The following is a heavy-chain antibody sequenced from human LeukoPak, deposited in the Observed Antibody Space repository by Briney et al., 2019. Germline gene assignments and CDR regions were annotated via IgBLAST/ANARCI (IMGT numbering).Heavy chain of an antibody. Sequence: SETLSLTCTVSGGSISSYYWSWIRQPPGKGLEWIGYIYYSGSTNYNPSLKSRVTISVDTSKNQFSLKLSSVTAADTAVYYYARGYLYYYNSSGPDAFDIWGQGTVVTVSS. CDR3: ARGYLYYYNSSGPDAFDI. V-gene: IGHV4-59*01. J-gene: IGHJ3*02. D-gene: IGHD3-22*01. CDR1: GGSISSYY. CDR2: IYYSGST.